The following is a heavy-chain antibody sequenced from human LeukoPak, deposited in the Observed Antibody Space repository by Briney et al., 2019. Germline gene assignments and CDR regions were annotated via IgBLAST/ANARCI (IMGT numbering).Heavy chain of an antibody. J-gene: IGHJ3*01. CDR2: ITSDGTSI. CDR3: ARGHSGSDALDV. Sequence: GGSLRLSCAASGFTFRNYWMHWVRQAPGKGLVWVSRITSDGTSIIYADSVKGRFTVSRDNAENTLYLQMNSLRAEDTAVYYCARGHSGSDALDVWGQGTVVIVSS. CDR1: GFTFRNYW. D-gene: IGHD2-21*01. V-gene: IGHV3-74*01.